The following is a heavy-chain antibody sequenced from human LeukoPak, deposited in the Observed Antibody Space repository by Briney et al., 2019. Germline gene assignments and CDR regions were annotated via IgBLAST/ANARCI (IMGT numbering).Heavy chain of an antibody. Sequence: GGSLRLSCAASGFTFSSYAMSWVRQAPGKGLEWVSAISGSGGSTYYADSVKGRSTISRDNSKNTLYLQMNSLRVDDTAVYYCAEDPNGDYVGAFDSWGQGTMVTVSS. CDR3: AEDPNGDYVGAFDS. J-gene: IGHJ3*02. V-gene: IGHV3-23*01. D-gene: IGHD4-17*01. CDR2: ISGSGGST. CDR1: GFTFSSYA.